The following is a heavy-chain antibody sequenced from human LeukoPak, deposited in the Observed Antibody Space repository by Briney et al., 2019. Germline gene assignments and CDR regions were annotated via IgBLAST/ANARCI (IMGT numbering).Heavy chain of an antibody. J-gene: IGHJ3*01. CDR3: AKEFVLPAAMVF. CDR1: GFTFDDYA. Sequence: PGGSLRLSCAASGFTFDDYAMHWVRHAPGKGLEWVSGISWNSGSIGYADSVKGRFTISRDNAKNSLYLQMNSLRAEDTALYYCAKEFVLPAAMVFWGQGTMVTVSS. CDR2: ISWNSGSI. V-gene: IGHV3-9*01. D-gene: IGHD2-2*01.